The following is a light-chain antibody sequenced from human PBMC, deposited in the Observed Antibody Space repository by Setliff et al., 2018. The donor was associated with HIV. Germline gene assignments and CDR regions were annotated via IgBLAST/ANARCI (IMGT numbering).Light chain of an antibody. J-gene: IGLJ1*01. V-gene: IGLV2-14*01. CDR2: DVS. CDR1: SSDVGGYNY. CDR3: SSYTSSSTLGYV. Sequence: QSALAQPASVSGSPGQSITISCTGTSSDVGGYNYVSWYQQHPGKAPKLMIYDVSKRPSGVSNRFSGSKSGNTASLTISGLQAEDEADYYCSSYTSSSTLGYVFGTGTKGTV.